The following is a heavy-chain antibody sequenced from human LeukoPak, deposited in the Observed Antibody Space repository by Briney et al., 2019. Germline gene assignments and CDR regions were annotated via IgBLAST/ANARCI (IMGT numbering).Heavy chain of an antibody. J-gene: IGHJ4*02. CDR1: GFTFSSYS. V-gene: IGHV3-21*01. CDR2: ISSSSSYI. D-gene: IGHD6-19*01. Sequence: GGSLRLSCAASGFTFSSYSMNWVRQAPGKGLEWVLSISSSSSYIYYADSVKGRFTISRDNAKNSLYLQMNSLRAEDTAVYCCARDLGWYVPSPFDYWGQGTLVTVSS. CDR3: ARDLGWYVPSPFDY.